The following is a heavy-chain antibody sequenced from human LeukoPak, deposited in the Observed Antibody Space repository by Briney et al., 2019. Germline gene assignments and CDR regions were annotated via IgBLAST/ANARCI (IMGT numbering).Heavy chain of an antibody. J-gene: IGHJ4*02. D-gene: IGHD3-9*01. CDR1: GFTFSSYA. Sequence: PGGSLRLSCAASGFTFSSYAMSWVRQAPGKGLEWVLAISGSGGSTYYADSVKGRFTISRDNSKNTLYLQMNSLRAEDTAVYYCARGRRYYDILTGQPYYFDYWGQGTLVTVSS. CDR3: ARGRRYYDILTGQPYYFDY. V-gene: IGHV3-23*01. CDR2: ISGSGGST.